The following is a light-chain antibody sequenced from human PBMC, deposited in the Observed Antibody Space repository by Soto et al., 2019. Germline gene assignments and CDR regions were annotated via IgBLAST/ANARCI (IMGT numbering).Light chain of an antibody. CDR1: SSNIGSHT. CDR3: AAWDDSLNGVV. V-gene: IGLV1-44*01. CDR2: SNT. Sequence: QSVLTQPPSASGTPGQRVTISCSGSSSNIGSHTVNWYQQFPGTAPKLLMYSNTQRPSGVPDRFSGSKSGTSASLAISGRQSEFEADYYCAAWDDSLNGVVFGGGTKLTVL. J-gene: IGLJ2*01.